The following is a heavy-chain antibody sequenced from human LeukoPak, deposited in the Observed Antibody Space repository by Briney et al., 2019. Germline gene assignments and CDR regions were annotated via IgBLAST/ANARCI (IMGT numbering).Heavy chain of an antibody. CDR2: INPNSGGT. CDR3: ARGGLYYYDSSGYSDY. Sequence: GASVKVTCRASGYTFTGNYIHWVRQAPGQGLEWMGWINPNSGGTNYAQKFQGRLTMTRDTSISTAYMELSRLRSDDTAVYYCARGGLYYYDSSGYSDYWGQGTLVTVSS. D-gene: IGHD3-22*01. CDR1: GYTFTGNY. J-gene: IGHJ4*02. V-gene: IGHV1-2*02.